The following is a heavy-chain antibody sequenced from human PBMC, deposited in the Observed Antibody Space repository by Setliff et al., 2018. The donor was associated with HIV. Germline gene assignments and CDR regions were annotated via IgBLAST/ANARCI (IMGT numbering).Heavy chain of an antibody. J-gene: IGHJ5*02. Sequence: GGSLRLSCAASGFSFSDAWMNWVRQAPGKGLEWVGRIKRKIDGETTDYAAPVKGRFTTSRDDSKNTLYLQMNSLRTEDTAVYYCGDIAVAGFVSWGQGTLVTV. V-gene: IGHV3-15*07. CDR2: IKRKIDGETT. CDR1: GFSFSDAW. CDR3: GDIAVAGFVS. D-gene: IGHD6-19*01.